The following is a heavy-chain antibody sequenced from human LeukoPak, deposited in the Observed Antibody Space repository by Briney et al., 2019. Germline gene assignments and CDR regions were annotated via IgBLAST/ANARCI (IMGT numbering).Heavy chain of an antibody. J-gene: IGHJ4*02. Sequence: SETLSLTCSVSGGSISSDYWNWIRQPVGKGLEWIGRISFGGRTNYNPSLKSRVTVSLDKSKNQVSLKVTSVTASDTAVYYCARLNGSGSYAYFDYWGQGSLVIVSS. CDR1: GGSISSDY. CDR3: ARLNGSGSYAYFDY. V-gene: IGHV4-4*07. D-gene: IGHD3-10*01. CDR2: ISFGGRT.